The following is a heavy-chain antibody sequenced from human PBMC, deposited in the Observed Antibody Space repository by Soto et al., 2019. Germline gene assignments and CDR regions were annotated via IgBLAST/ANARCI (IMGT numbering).Heavy chain of an antibody. Sequence: ASVKVSCKASGFTFTSSAGQWVRQARGQRLEWIGWIVVGSGNTNYAQKFQERVTITRDMSTSTAYMELSSLRSEDTAVYYCAADYHPRYYYDSSGYWYWGQGTLVTVSS. V-gene: IGHV1-58*01. J-gene: IGHJ4*02. CDR3: AADYHPRYYYDSSGYWY. CDR2: IVVGSGNT. CDR1: GFTFTSSA. D-gene: IGHD3-22*01.